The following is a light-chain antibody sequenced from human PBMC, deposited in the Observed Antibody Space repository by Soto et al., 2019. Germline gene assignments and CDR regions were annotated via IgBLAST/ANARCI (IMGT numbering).Light chain of an antibody. CDR1: QSVSSY. V-gene: IGKV3-11*01. J-gene: IGKJ4*01. CDR3: QQRSNWPRT. Sequence: EIVLTQSPATLSLSPGERATLSCSASQSVSSYLAWYQQKPGQAPRLLIYDASNRATGIPARFSGSGSGTDFTLTISSLEPEDFALYYCQQRSNWPRTFGGGTKVEIK. CDR2: DAS.